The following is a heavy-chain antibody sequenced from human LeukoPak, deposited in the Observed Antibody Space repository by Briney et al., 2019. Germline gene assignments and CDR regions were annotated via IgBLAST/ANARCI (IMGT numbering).Heavy chain of an antibody. CDR2: IYYSGST. CDR1: GGSISSYY. CDR3: ARGITMVRGVIADYYYYYMDV. D-gene: IGHD3-10*01. J-gene: IGHJ6*03. V-gene: IGHV4-59*01. Sequence: PSETLSLTCTVSGGSISSYYWSWIRQPPGKGLEWIGYIYYSGSTNYNPSLKSRVTISVDTSKNQFSLKLSSVTAADTAVYYCARGITMVRGVIADYYYYYMDVWGKGTTVTVSS.